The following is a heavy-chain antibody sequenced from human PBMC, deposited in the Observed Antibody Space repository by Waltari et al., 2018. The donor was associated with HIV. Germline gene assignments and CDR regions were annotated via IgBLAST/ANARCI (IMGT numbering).Heavy chain of an antibody. D-gene: IGHD6-19*01. CDR2: RKQDGREK. V-gene: IGHV3-7*01. J-gene: IGHJ1*01. CDR3: ARDVDGSH. Sequence: EVQLVESGGGLVQPEGSLRLSCAASGFSVSNHWMNWVRQAPGKGLEWVANRKQDGREKNYLDSVKGRFTISRDNAKNSLYLQMNSLRVEDTAVYYCARDVDGSHWGQGTLVTVSS. CDR1: GFSVSNHW.